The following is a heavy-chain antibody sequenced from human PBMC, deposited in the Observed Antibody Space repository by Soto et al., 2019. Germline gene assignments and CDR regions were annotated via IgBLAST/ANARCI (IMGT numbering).Heavy chain of an antibody. CDR2: ISTGDSDT. CDR1: GYTFTDYW. D-gene: IGHD3-22*01. Sequence: PAESLKISCKGSGYTFTDYWIGWVRQLPGKGLEWMGIISTGDSDTRYSPSFHGHVTTTDAKSTTTAYLQRNTLKASDTAMYYCAKDSRNLRDLYYAMDVRGQGTTVT. J-gene: IGHJ6*02. V-gene: IGHV5-51*01. CDR3: AKDSRNLRDLYYAMDV.